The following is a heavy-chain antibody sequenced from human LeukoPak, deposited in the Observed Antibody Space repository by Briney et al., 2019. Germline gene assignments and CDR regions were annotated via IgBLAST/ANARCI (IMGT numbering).Heavy chain of an antibody. D-gene: IGHD5-18*01. V-gene: IGHV3-11*06. J-gene: IGHJ4*02. CDR3: ARIGSSGGYSHDR. CDR2: ISSSSTYS. CDR1: GFTFSDHY. Sequence: GGSLRLSCVASGFTFSDHYMSWIRQAPGKGLEWVSYISSSSTYSNYTDSLKGRFTISRDNAKNSLYLQMNGLRVEDTALYYCARIGSSGGYSHDRWGQGTLVTVSS.